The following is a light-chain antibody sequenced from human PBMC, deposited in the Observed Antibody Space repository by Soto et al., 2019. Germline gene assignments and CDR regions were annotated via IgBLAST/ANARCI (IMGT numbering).Light chain of an antibody. Sequence: EIVLTQSPATLSLSPGDRATLSCRASQDVGGYLSWFQQKPGQAPRLLIYDASIRAPGIPARFSGSESGTVFTLTISSLEPEDFAVYFCQQRGKWPSTFGPGTKVEMK. CDR1: QDVGGY. V-gene: IGKV3-11*01. J-gene: IGKJ2*02. CDR2: DAS. CDR3: QQRGKWPST.